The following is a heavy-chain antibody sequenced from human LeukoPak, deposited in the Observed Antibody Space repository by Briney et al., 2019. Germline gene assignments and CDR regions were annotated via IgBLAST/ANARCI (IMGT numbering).Heavy chain of an antibody. D-gene: IGHD3-10*01. CDR3: ARARHYYGSGSYYGWFDP. J-gene: IGHJ5*02. V-gene: IGHV3-48*03. CDR2: ISSSGSTI. CDR1: GFTFSSYE. Sequence: HPGGSLRLSCAASGFTFSSYEMNWVRQAPGKGLEWVSYISSSGSTIYYADSVKGRFTISRDNAKNSLYLQMNSLRAEDTAVYYCARARHYYGSGSYYGWFDPWGQGTLVTVSS.